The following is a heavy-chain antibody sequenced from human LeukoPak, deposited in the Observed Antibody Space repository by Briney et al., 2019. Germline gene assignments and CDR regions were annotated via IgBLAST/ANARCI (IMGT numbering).Heavy chain of an antibody. J-gene: IGHJ4*02. CDR2: MYYSGTT. CDR3: ARQRASSWYNFDY. CDR1: GGSISSRNYY. D-gene: IGHD6-13*01. V-gene: IGHV4-39*01. Sequence: KPSETLSLTCTVSGGSISSRNYYWGWIRQPPGKGLEWIGSMYYSGTTYYNPSLKSRVTISVDTSKNQFSLKLSSVIVADTAVFFCARQRASSWYNFDYWGQGTLVTASS.